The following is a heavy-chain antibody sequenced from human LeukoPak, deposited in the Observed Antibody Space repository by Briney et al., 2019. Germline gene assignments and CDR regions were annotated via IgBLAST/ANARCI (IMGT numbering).Heavy chain of an antibody. CDR1: GFNFGSYS. CDR2: MSADRAAT. CDR3: ARKSASGNSPLHY. Sequence: GGSLRLSCAASGFNFGSYSMTWVRQAPGKGLEWVSVMSADRAATFYADSVKGRFTISRDNAKNTVLLQMRSLQAEDTALYYCARKSASGNSPLHYWRQGTLVPVSS. D-gene: IGHD3-10*01. V-gene: IGHV3-23*01. J-gene: IGHJ4*02.